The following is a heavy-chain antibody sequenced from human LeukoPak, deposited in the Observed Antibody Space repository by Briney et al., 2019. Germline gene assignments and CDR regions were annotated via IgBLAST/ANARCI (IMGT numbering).Heavy chain of an antibody. CDR3: ARDRFTVTLIDY. J-gene: IGHJ4*02. V-gene: IGHV1-2*02. CDR1: GYTFTSYY. D-gene: IGHD4-17*01. CDR2: INPNSGGT. Sequence: GASVKVSCKASGYTFTSYYMHWVRQAPGQGLEWMGWINPNSGGTNYAQKFQGRVTMTRDTSISTAYMELSRLRSDDTAVYYCARDRFTVTLIDYWGQGTLVTVSS.